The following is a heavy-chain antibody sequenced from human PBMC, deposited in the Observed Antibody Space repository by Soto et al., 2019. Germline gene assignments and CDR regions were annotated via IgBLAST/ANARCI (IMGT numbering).Heavy chain of an antibody. CDR3: ARTAETIRFPYNWFDP. Sequence: QVQLVQSGAEVKKPGASVKVSCKASGYTFTSYGISWVRQAPGQGLEWMGWISTYNGNTNYAQKLQGRVTMTTDTSTSTAYMELRSLRSDDTAVYYCARTAETIRFPYNWFDPWGQGTLVTVSS. CDR2: ISTYNGNT. J-gene: IGHJ5*02. D-gene: IGHD3-3*01. V-gene: IGHV1-18*04. CDR1: GYTFTSYG.